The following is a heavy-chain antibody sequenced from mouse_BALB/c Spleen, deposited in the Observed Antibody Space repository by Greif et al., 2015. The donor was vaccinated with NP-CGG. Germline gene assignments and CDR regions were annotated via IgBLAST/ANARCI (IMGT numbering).Heavy chain of an antibody. J-gene: IGHJ4*01. V-gene: IGHV5-6-5*01. D-gene: IGHD2-12*01. Sequence: EVHLVESGGGLVKPGGSLKLSCAASGFTFRSYAMSWVRQTPEKRLEWVASISSGGSTYYPDSVKGRFTISRDNARNILYLEMSSRRSEDTAMYYCARGEDYSPHYYAMDYGGQGTSVTVSS. CDR2: ISSGGST. CDR1: GFTFRSYA. CDR3: ARGEDYSPHYYAMDY.